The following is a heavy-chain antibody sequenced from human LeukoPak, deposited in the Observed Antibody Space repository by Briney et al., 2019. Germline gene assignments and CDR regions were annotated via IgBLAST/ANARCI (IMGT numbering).Heavy chain of an antibody. CDR1: GGSISGFY. V-gene: IGHV4-59*12. Sequence: SETLSLTCAVYGGSISGFYWSWIRQPPGKGLEWIGYISDNGATTYNPSLKSRVTISVDTSKNQFSLKLSSVTAADTAVYYCARGLDPWGQGTLVTVSS. CDR2: ISDNGAT. CDR3: ARGLDP. J-gene: IGHJ5*02.